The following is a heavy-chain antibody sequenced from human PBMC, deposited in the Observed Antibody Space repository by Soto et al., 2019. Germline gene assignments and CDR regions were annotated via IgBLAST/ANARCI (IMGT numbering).Heavy chain of an antibody. D-gene: IGHD6-6*01. CDR1: GGTFSSYA. J-gene: IGHJ6*02. V-gene: IGHV1-69*13. CDR2: IIPIFGTA. CDR3: ASEYSSSSGYYYYGMDV. Sequence: SVKVSCKASGGTFSSYAISWVRQAPGQGLEWMGGIIPIFGTANYAQKFQGRVTITADESTSTAYMELSSLRSEDTAVYYCASEYSSSSGYYYYGMDVWGQGTTVTVSS.